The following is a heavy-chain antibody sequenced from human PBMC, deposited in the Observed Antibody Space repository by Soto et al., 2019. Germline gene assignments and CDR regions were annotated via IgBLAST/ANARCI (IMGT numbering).Heavy chain of an antibody. CDR1: GYTFTGYY. J-gene: IGHJ6*02. V-gene: IGHV1-2*04. D-gene: IGHD1-7*01. CDR3: ARGGLRLELRDYYYGMDV. CDR2: INPNSGGT. Sequence: QVQLVQSGAEVKKPGASVKVSCKASGYTFTGYYMHWVRQAPGQGLEWMGWINPNSGGTNYAQKFQGWVTMTRDTSVSTVYMELSRLRSDDTAVYYCARGGLRLELRDYYYGMDVWGQGTTVTVSS.